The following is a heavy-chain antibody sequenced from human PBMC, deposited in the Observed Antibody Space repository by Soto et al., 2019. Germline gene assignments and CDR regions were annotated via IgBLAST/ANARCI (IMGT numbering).Heavy chain of an antibody. Sequence: EVQLVESGGGLIQPGGSLRLSCAASGFTVSSNYMSWVRQAPGKGLEWVSVIYSGGSTYYADSVKGRFTISRDNSKNTLYLQMNSLRAEDTAVYYCVCGGDCYTTETVSVGNFDYGGQGTLVTVSS. D-gene: IGHD2-21*02. CDR1: GFTVSSNY. CDR3: VCGGDCYTTETVSVGNFDY. CDR2: IYSGGST. J-gene: IGHJ4*02. V-gene: IGHV3-53*01.